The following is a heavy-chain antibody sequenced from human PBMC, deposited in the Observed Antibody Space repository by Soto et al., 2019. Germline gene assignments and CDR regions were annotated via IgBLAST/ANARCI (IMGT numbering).Heavy chain of an antibody. Sequence: QVELVESGGGLVQPGTSLRLSCAASGFIFRNYAKHWVRQAPGKGLEWVADISYDERNIHYPDSVKGRFTISRDNSKNTLFLQMNNLRPEDTAVYYCARDSWGFDCWGQGTLVTVSS. V-gene: IGHV3-30*04. D-gene: IGHD2-15*01. CDR1: GFIFRNYA. J-gene: IGHJ4*02. CDR3: ARDSWGFDC. CDR2: ISYDERNI.